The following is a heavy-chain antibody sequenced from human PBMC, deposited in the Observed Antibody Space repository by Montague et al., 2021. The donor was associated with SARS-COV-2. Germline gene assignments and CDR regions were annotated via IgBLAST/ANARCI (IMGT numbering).Heavy chain of an antibody. J-gene: IGHJ5*02. Sequence: TLSLTCTVSGGSISSADYYWSWIRQPAGKGLEWIGRIYNSVGTNYNPSLKSRVAISADTSKNQFSLKLSSVTAADTAAYYCASTYDYPSGRLFDPWGQGTLVTVSS. CDR1: GGSISSADYY. CDR2: IYNSVGT. CDR3: ASTYDYPSGRLFDP. V-gene: IGHV4-61*02. D-gene: IGHD3-10*01.